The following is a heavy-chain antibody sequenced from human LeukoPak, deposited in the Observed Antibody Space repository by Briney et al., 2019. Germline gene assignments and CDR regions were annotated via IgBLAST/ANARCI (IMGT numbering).Heavy chain of an antibody. V-gene: IGHV3-74*01. CDR3: AYDLDY. CDR1: GFTFSSYW. CDR2: IISDGSST. J-gene: IGHJ4*02. D-gene: IGHD3-3*01. Sequence: GGSLRPSCAASGFTFSSYWMHWVRQAPGKGLVWVSRIISDGSSTSYADSVKGRFTISRDNSKNTLYLQMNSLRAEDTAVYYCAYDLDYWGQGTLVTVSS.